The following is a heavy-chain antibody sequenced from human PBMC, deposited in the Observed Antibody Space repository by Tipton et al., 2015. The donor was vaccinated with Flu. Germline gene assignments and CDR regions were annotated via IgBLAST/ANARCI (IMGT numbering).Heavy chain of an antibody. CDR1: GVTLRTNY. CDR2: IYSGGDNT. D-gene: IGHD3-3*01. V-gene: IGHV3-66*01. Sequence: SLRLSCVATGVTLRTNYMNWVRQAPGKGLEWVSVIYSGGDNTYYADSVKGRFTITRDNSKNTVFLQMNSLRAEDTAVYYCARNDFWSGLTLRNWFDPWGQGTLVTVSS. J-gene: IGHJ5*02. CDR3: ARNDFWSGLTLRNWFDP.